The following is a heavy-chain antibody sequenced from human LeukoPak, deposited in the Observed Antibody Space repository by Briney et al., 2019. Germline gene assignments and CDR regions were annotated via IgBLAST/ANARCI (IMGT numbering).Heavy chain of an antibody. V-gene: IGHV4-34*01. Sequence: TSETLSLTCAVYGGSFSGYYWSWIRQPPGKGLEWIGEINHSGSTYYNPSLKSRVTISVDTSKNQFSLKLSSVTAADTAVYYCARDFRGSSGYFALSWFDPWGQGTLVTVSS. D-gene: IGHD3-22*01. CDR1: GGSFSGYY. J-gene: IGHJ5*02. CDR3: ARDFRGSSGYFALSWFDP. CDR2: INHSGST.